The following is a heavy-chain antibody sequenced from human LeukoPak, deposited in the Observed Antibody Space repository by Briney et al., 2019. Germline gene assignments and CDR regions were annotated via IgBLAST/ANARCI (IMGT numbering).Heavy chain of an antibody. J-gene: IGHJ4*02. D-gene: IGHD6-6*01. CDR2: ISYDGSNK. CDR1: GFTFSSYA. Sequence: GRSLRLSCAASGFTFSSYAMHWVRQAPGKGLEWVAGISYDGSNKYYADSVKGRFTISRDNSKNTLYLQMNSLRAEDTAVYYCARDHVAQLGLDYWGQGTLVTVSS. V-gene: IGHV3-30*01. CDR3: ARDHVAQLGLDY.